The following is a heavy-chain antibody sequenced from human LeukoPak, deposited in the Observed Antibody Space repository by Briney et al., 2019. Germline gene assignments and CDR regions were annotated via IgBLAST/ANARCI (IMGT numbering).Heavy chain of an antibody. V-gene: IGHV3-7*01. CDR2: MNHEGSET. Sequence: GGSLRLSCAVSGFDFSGYWMTWVRQAPGKGLEWVATMNHEGSETYYLHSVKGRFTISRDNAENSLYLLMNGLRPEDMALYYCVRGGRATFDAWGQGTLVTASS. CDR1: GFDFSGYW. J-gene: IGHJ4*02. CDR3: VRGGRATFDA. D-gene: IGHD5-12*01.